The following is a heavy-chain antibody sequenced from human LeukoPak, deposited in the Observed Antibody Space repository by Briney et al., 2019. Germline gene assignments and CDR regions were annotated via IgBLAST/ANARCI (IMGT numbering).Heavy chain of an antibody. Sequence: GGSLRLSCAASGFTFSSHAMNWVRQAPGKGLEWVADLSNTDRGTYYADSVKGRFIICRDDSKTTLYVQMNSLRLEDTAVYYCARELSRSSWYYAFDIWGQGTMVTVSS. V-gene: IGHV3-23*01. J-gene: IGHJ3*02. CDR3: ARELSRSSWYYAFDI. CDR2: LSNTDRGT. D-gene: IGHD6-13*01. CDR1: GFTFSSHA.